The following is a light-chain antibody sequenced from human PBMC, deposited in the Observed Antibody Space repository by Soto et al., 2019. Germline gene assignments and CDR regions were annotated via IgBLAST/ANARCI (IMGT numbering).Light chain of an antibody. Sequence: VLTQSQDTLSLAPEERSIFSCRTIQRLSSPYLAWYQHIPGQALRLLIYGASRRATGISDRFSGSGSGADFTLTISSLQSEDFAVYYCQQYNIWRSITFAPGTLLAVK. CDR3: QQYNIWRSIT. CDR2: GAS. J-gene: IGKJ5*01. V-gene: IGKV3-20*01. CDR1: QRLSSPY.